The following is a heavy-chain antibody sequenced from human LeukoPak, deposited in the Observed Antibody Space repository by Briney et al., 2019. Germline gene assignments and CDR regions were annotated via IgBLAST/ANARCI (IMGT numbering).Heavy chain of an antibody. V-gene: IGHV3-21*01. CDR2: ISSSSSYI. CDR1: GFTFSSYA. J-gene: IGHJ4*02. D-gene: IGHD3-10*01. Sequence: PGGSLRLSCAASGFTFSSYAMSWVRQAPGKGLEWVSSISSSSSYIYYADSVKGRFTTSRDNAKNSLYLQMNSLRAEDTAVYYCASLDSDYGSGSYYNYRVVDYWGQGTLVTVSS. CDR3: ASLDSDYGSGSYYNYRVVDY.